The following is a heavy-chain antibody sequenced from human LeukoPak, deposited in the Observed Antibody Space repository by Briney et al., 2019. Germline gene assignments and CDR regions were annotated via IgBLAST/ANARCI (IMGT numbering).Heavy chain of an antibody. CDR3: ARAYSYGPDY. CDR1: GFTFIDYY. J-gene: IGHJ4*02. Sequence: GGSLRLSCAVSGFTFIDYYMSWIRQAPGKGLEWVSYISSSSSYTNYADSVKGRFTISRDNAKNSLHLQMNSLRAEATAVYYCARAYSYGPDYWGQGTLVTVSS. V-gene: IGHV3-11*03. CDR2: ISSSSSYT. D-gene: IGHD5-18*01.